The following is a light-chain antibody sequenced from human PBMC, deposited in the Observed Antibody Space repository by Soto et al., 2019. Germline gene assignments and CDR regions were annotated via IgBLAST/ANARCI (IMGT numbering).Light chain of an antibody. CDR3: QQYDTYPLT. Sequence: DIQMTQSPSTLSASVGDRVTITCRASQGISSSLAWYQQKPGKAPKLLIYDASSLQIGVPSRFSGSGSGTEFTLIISGLQPADFATYYCQQYDTYPLTFGGGTKVDIK. CDR1: QGISSS. V-gene: IGKV1-5*01. CDR2: DAS. J-gene: IGKJ4*01.